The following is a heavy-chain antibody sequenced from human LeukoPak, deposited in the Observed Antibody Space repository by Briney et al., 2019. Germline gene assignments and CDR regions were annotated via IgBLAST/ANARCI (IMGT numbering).Heavy chain of an antibody. V-gene: IGHV1-8*01. D-gene: IGHD2-15*01. CDR3: ARGYCSGGSCYFDY. J-gene: IGHJ4*02. Sequence: ASVKVSCKASGYTFTSYDINWVRQATGQGLEWMGWMNPNSGNTGYAQKFQGRVTMTRNTSISTAYMELSSLRAEDTAVYYCARGYCSGGSCYFDYWGQGTLVTVSS. CDR2: MNPNSGNT. CDR1: GYTFTSYD.